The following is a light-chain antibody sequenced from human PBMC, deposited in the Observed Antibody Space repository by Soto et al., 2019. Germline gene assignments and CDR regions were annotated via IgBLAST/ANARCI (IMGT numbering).Light chain of an antibody. CDR3: QQYNSYPYT. Sequence: DIQMTQSPSTLSASVGDRVTITCRASQSLSNWLAWYQQKPGKAPKVLIYKASNLESGVPSRFSGSGSGTEFTLTISSLQPDDFATYYCQQYNSYPYTFGQGTKLEIK. CDR2: KAS. V-gene: IGKV1-5*03. J-gene: IGKJ2*01. CDR1: QSLSNW.